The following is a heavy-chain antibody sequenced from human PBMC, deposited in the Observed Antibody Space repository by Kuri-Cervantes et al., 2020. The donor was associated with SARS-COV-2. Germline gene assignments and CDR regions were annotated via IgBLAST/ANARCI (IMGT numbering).Heavy chain of an antibody. CDR2: IYHSGST. J-gene: IGHJ5*02. V-gene: IGHV4-34*01. CDR1: GGSFSGYY. Sequence: ESLKISCAVYGGSFSGYYWGWIRQPPGKGLEWIGSIYHSGSTYYNPSLKSRVTISVDTSKNQFSLKLSSVTAADTAVYYCARDPNANHNNWFDPWGQGTLVTVSS. D-gene: IGHD4/OR15-4a*01. CDR3: ARDPNANHNNWFDP.